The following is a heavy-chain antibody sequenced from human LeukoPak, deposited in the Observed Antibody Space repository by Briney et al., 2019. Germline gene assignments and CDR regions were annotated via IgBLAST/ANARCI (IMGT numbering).Heavy chain of an antibody. Sequence: SETLSLTCAVSGDSINNFYWSWIRQPPGKGLQWIGYIYYSGSTDYNPSLKSRVTISIDTSKNQFSLKLTSVTPADTAVYYCARGRLAAAPYFDYWGQGTLVTVSS. CDR1: GDSINNFY. J-gene: IGHJ4*02. V-gene: IGHV4-59*01. CDR2: IYYSGST. CDR3: ARGRLAAAPYFDY. D-gene: IGHD6-13*01.